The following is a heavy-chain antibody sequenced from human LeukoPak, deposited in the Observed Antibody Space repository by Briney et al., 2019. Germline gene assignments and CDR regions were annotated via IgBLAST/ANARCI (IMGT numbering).Heavy chain of an antibody. CDR1: GYSFTGYY. J-gene: IGHJ4*02. CDR3: AIHYGGNSAFDY. Sequence: ASVKVSCKASGYSFTGYYIHWVRQAPGQGLEWMGWINPNNGGTNQVQKFQGRVTMTRDTSINTAYMEVSSLRSDDTAVYYCAIHYGGNSAFDYWGQGTLVTVSS. CDR2: INPNNGGT. V-gene: IGHV1-2*02. D-gene: IGHD4-23*01.